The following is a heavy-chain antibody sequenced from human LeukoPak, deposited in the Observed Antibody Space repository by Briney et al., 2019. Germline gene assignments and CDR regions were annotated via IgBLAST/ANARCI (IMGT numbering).Heavy chain of an antibody. J-gene: IGHJ4*02. Sequence: SETLSLTCTVSGGSISSGSYYWSWIRQPAGKGLEWIGRIYTSGSTNYNPSLKSRVTISVDTSKNQFSLKLSSVTAADTAVYYCARGEDGYNRQSFDYWGQGTLVTVSS. CDR2: IYTSGST. CDR3: ARGEDGYNRQSFDY. CDR1: GGSISSGSYY. V-gene: IGHV4-61*02. D-gene: IGHD5-24*01.